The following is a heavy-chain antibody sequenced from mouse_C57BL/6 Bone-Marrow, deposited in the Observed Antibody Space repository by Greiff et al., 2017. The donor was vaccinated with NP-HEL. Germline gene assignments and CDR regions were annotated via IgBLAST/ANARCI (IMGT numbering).Heavy chain of an antibody. CDR2: IYPGDGDT. J-gene: IGHJ4*01. V-gene: IGHV1-82*01. CDR3: AGGPYYYAMDY. CDR1: GYAFSSSW. Sequence: VQLQQSGPELVKPGASVKISCKASGYAFSSSWMNWVKQRPGKGLEWIGRIYPGDGDTNYNGKFKGKATLTADKSSSTAYMQLSSLTSEDSAVYFCAGGPYYYAMDYWGQGTSVTVSS.